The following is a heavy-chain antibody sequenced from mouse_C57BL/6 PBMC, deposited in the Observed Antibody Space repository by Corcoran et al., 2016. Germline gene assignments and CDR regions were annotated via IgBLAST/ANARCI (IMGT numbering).Heavy chain of an antibody. V-gene: IGHV1-81*01. CDR3: ASRILALGSFDY. J-gene: IGHJ2*01. CDR1: DYTFTIYG. D-gene: IGHD6-1*01. CDR2: IYPSSGNT. Sequence: QVQLQQSGDELVRPGESVKLSCKASDYTFTIYGLSWVKQRTGQGLEWIGEIYPSSGNTYYNEKFKGKATLTADKSSSTAYMELRSLTSEDSAVYFCASRILALGSFDYWGQGTTLTVSS.